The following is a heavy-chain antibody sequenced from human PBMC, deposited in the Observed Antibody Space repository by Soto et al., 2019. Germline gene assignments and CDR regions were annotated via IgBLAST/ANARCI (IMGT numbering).Heavy chain of an antibody. Sequence: QVHLVQSGAEVKKPGASVKVSCKASGYSFTDYYMHWVRQAPGQGLEWMGWINTKTGGTNYAQRVECRGTMTGDTSINTANMELRRLRSDDTAVYYCARVGPTGWFDPWGQGTVVTVSS. CDR2: INTKTGGT. V-gene: IGHV1-2*02. J-gene: IGHJ5*02. CDR1: GYSFTDYY. CDR3: ARVGPTGWFDP.